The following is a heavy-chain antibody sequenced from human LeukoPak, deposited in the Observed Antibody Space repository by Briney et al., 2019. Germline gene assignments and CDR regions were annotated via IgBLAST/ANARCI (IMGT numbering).Heavy chain of an antibody. CDR3: ARDRGYDFWSGYWDYYYYYYMDV. J-gene: IGHJ6*03. Sequence: EASVKVSCKASGGTFSSYAISWVRQAPGQGLEWMGGIIPIFGTANYAQKFQGRVTITADKSTSTAYMELSSLRSEDTAVYYCARDRGYDFWSGYWDYYYYYYMDVWGKGTTVTISS. D-gene: IGHD3-3*01. V-gene: IGHV1-69*06. CDR2: IIPIFGTA. CDR1: GGTFSSYA.